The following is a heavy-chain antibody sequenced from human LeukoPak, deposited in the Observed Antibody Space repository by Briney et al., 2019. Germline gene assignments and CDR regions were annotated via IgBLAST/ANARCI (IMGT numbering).Heavy chain of an antibody. D-gene: IGHD3-3*01. Sequence: SETLSLTCTVSGGSISSSSYCWGWIRQPPGKGLEWIGSIYYSGSTYYNPSLKSRVTISVDTSKNQFSLKLSSVTAADTAVYYCARGHLYYDFWSGYHDAFDIWGQGTMVTVSS. CDR3: ARGHLYYDFWSGYHDAFDI. V-gene: IGHV4-39*01. CDR1: GGSISSSSYC. CDR2: IYYSGST. J-gene: IGHJ3*02.